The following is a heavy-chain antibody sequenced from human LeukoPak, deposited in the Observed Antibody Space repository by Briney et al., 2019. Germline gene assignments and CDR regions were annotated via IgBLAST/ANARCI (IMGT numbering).Heavy chain of an antibody. Sequence: GGSLRLSCAASGFTFSRYGMHWVRQAPGKGLEWVAVISYDGSDKYYADSVKGRFTISRDNSKNTLYLQMNSLRADDTAVYYCAKDISGGDCPDYWGQGTLVTVSS. J-gene: IGHJ4*02. V-gene: IGHV3-30*18. CDR3: AKDISGGDCPDY. CDR2: ISYDGSDK. CDR1: GFTFSRYG. D-gene: IGHD2-21*02.